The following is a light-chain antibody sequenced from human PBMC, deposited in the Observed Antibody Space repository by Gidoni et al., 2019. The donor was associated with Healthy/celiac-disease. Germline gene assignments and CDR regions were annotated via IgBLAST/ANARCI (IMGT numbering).Light chain of an antibody. CDR2: GAS. J-gene: IGKJ5*01. CDR3: QQYNNWPFT. Sequence: EIVMTQSPATLSVSPGERATLSCRASQRVSSNLAWYKQKPGQAPRLLIYGASTRATGIPARFSGSGSGTEFTLTISSLQSEDFAVYYCQQYNNWPFTFGQGTRLEIK. CDR1: QRVSSN. V-gene: IGKV3-15*01.